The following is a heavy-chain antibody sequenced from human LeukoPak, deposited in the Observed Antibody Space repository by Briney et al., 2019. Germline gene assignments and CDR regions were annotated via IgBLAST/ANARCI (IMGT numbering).Heavy chain of an antibody. CDR3: ATDLGYSSGWYMDY. J-gene: IGHJ4*02. Sequence: ASVKVSCKVSGYTLTELSMHWVRQAPGKGLEWMGGFDPEDGETIYAQKFQGRVTMTEDTSTDTAYTGLSSLRSEDTAVYYCATDLGYSSGWYMDYWGQGTLVTVSS. D-gene: IGHD6-19*01. V-gene: IGHV1-24*01. CDR1: GYTLTELS. CDR2: FDPEDGET.